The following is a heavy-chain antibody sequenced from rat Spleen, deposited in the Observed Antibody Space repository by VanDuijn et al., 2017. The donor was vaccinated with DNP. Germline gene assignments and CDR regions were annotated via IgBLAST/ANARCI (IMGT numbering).Heavy chain of an antibody. CDR3: ARGTMMVVTPFAY. D-gene: IGHD1-12*02. J-gene: IGHJ3*01. Sequence: EVQVVESGGGLVQPGRSMKLSCAASGFTFSSFAMAWVRQAPKKGLEWVASISYEGSSTYYGDSVKGRFTISRDNAKNTLYLQMGSLRSEDTATYYCARGTMMVVTPFAYWGQGTLVTVSS. CDR2: ISYEGSST. V-gene: IGHV5-22*01. CDR1: GFTFSSFA.